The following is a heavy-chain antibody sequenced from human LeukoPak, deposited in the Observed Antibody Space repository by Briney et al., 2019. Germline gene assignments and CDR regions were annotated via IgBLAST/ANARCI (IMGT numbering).Heavy chain of an antibody. CDR1: GFIFTDSW. Sequence: GGSLRLSCAASGFIFTDSWMRWVRQAPGKGLEWVANIRHDGSQTYYLDSVKGRFTIYRDNAKNEVYLEMNNLRGADTAVYYCATGANLFQFWGQGTLVTVSS. J-gene: IGHJ4*02. CDR2: IRHDGSQT. CDR3: ATGANLFQF. V-gene: IGHV3-7*01. D-gene: IGHD1-14*01.